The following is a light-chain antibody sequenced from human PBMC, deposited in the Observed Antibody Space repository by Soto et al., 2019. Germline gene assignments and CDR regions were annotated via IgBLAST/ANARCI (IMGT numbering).Light chain of an antibody. CDR2: KES. J-gene: IGKJ4*01. CDR1: QSISTN. CDR3: QHYNEYPLT. V-gene: IGKV1-5*03. Sequence: DIEMTQSPFTLSASVGDRVTITCRASQSISTNLAWYQQKPGKTPNLLIYKESTLQSGVPSRFSGSGFGTEFTLTVNSLQPDDFATYFCQHYNEYPLTFGGGTKVEIK.